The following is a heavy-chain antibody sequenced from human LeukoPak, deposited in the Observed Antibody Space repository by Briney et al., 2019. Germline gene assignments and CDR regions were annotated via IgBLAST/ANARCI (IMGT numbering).Heavy chain of an antibody. CDR1: GFTFSTHG. CDR2: LWYDGSNK. CDR3: AKRKGGHGSGSFDY. J-gene: IGHJ4*02. D-gene: IGHD3-10*01. Sequence: GGSLRLSCAASGFTFSTHGMHWVRQAPGKGLEWVAVLWYDGSNKYYADSVKGRFTISRDNPKNTPYLQMNSLRVEDTAVYYCAKRKGGHGSGSFDYWGQGTVVTVSS. V-gene: IGHV3-33*06.